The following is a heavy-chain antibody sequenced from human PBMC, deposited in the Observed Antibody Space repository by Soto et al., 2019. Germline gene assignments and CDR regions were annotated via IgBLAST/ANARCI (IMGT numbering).Heavy chain of an antibody. D-gene: IGHD6-13*01. V-gene: IGHV3-30*18. CDR3: AKSTGGSSWYPPDH. CDR2: TANDGSAQ. Sequence: QVQLVESGGGVVQPGGSLRLSCAASGFIFTSYGMQWVRQSPGEGLEWVATTANDGSAQYYADSVKGRFTISRDNSKKTLFLQMDSLRPEDTGVYYCAKSTGGSSWYPPDHWGQGTLVTVSS. J-gene: IGHJ4*02. CDR1: GFIFTSYG.